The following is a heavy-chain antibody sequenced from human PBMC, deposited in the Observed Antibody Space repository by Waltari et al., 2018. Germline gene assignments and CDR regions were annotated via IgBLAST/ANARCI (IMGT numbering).Heavy chain of an antibody. CDR1: GFTFSAYA. CDR2: IRRSSSAI. J-gene: IGHJ4*02. V-gene: IGHV3-48*01. CDR3: ARVPTVVLSLAVYFDY. Sequence: EVQLMESGGALVQPGGSLRLSCIASGFTFSAYAMNWVRQVPGKGLDLVSYIRRSSSAIYYADSVTGRFTISRDNANNSLYLQMNSLRAEDTAIYYCARVPTVVLSLAVYFDYWGQGSLVTVSS. D-gene: IGHD4-17*01.